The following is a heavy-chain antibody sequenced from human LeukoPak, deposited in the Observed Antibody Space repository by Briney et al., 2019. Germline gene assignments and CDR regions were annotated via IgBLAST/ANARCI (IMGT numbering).Heavy chain of an antibody. V-gene: IGHV3-64*01. CDR2: ISTNGGGT. J-gene: IGHJ4*02. D-gene: IGHD2-2*01. CDR3: ARWGSTSCYDY. CDR1: GFTFSSYA. Sequence: PGGSLRLSCAASGFTFSSYAMHWVRQAPGKGLEYVSAISTNGGGTYYANSVKGRFTISRDNSKNTLYLQMGSLRAEDMAVYYCARWGSTSCYDYWGQGTLVTVSS.